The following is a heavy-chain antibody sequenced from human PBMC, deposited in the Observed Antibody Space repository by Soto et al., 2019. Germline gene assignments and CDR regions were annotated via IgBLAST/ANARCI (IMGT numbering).Heavy chain of an antibody. CDR3: ARVKYYYDSSCPDAFDI. J-gene: IGHJ3*02. D-gene: IGHD3-22*01. Sequence: SVKVSCKASGGTFSSYAISWVRQAPGQGLEWMGGIIPIFGTANYAQKFQGRVTITADESTSTAYMELSSLRSEDTAVYYCARVKYYYDSSCPDAFDIWGQVTMVTVSS. CDR1: GGTFSSYA. V-gene: IGHV1-69*13. CDR2: IIPIFGTA.